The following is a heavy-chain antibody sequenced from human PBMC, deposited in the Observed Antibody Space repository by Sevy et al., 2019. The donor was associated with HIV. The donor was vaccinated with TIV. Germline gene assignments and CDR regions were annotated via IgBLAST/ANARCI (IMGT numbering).Heavy chain of an antibody. CDR1: GFTFDDYA. D-gene: IGHD6-13*01. Sequence: GGSLRLSCAASGFTFDDYAMHWFRQAPGKALEWVSGISWNSGTIGYADSVKGRFTISRDNAKNSLYLQMNSLRAEDTALYYCTKDIAPGYSSSWYPLFDYWGQGTLVTVSS. CDR2: ISWNSGTI. V-gene: IGHV3-9*01. J-gene: IGHJ4*02. CDR3: TKDIAPGYSSSWYPLFDY.